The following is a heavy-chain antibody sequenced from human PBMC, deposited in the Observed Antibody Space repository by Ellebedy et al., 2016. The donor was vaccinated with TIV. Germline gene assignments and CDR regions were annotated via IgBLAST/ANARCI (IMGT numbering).Heavy chain of an antibody. D-gene: IGHD6-13*01. CDR1: GGSIRSY. CDR3: ARGPFIAGAGRVSSLDS. V-gene: IGHV4-59*01. J-gene: IGHJ4*02. Sequence: MPSETLSLTCNVSGGSIRSYWSWIRQPPGKGLEWIGFIYYSGTTNYHPSLKSRVTISVDTSKKQFSLKLSSVTAADTAVYYCARGPFIAGAGRVSSLDSWGQGTLVTVSS. CDR2: IYYSGTT.